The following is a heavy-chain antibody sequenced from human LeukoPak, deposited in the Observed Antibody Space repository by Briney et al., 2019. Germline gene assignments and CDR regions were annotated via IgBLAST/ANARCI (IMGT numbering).Heavy chain of an antibody. CDR1: GFTFSSYS. CDR3: ARELVPVTVCGCMDV. V-gene: IGHV3-21*01. Sequence: MSGGSLRLSCAASGFTFSSYSMNWVRQAPGKGLEWVSSISSSSSYIYYADSVKGRFTISGDNAKNSLYLQMNSLRAEDTAVYYCARELVPVTVCGCMDVWGKGTTVTVSS. D-gene: IGHD2-2*01. CDR2: ISSSSSYI. J-gene: IGHJ6*03.